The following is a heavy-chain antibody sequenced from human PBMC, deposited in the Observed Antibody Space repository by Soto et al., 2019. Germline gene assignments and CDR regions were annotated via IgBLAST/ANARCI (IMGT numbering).Heavy chain of an antibody. J-gene: IGHJ6*02. D-gene: IGHD3-10*01. CDR3: AREWPAGYYYGMDV. CDR2: IWYDGSNK. V-gene: IGHV3-33*01. Sequence: GGSLRLSCAASGFTFSSYGMHWVRQAPGKGLEWVAVIWYDGSNKYYADSVKGRFTISRDNSKNTLYLQMNSLRAEDTAVYYCAREWPAGYYYGMDVWGQGTTVTVSS. CDR1: GFTFSSYG.